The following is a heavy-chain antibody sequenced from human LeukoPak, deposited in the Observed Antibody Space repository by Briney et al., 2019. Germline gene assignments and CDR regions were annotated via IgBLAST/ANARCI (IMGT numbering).Heavy chain of an antibody. D-gene: IGHD3-10*01. CDR3: ARGAVRGGTNFDY. CDR1: GDSVSGSPAV. V-gene: IGHV6-1*01. CDR2: AYYRSKWYI. J-gene: IGHJ4*02. Sequence: SQTLSLTCALSGDSVSGSPAVWNWIRQSPSRGPEWLGRAYYRSKWYIDYAVSVKGRITITPGTSKNQFSLQLNSVTPEDTAVYYCARGAVRGGTNFDYWGQGTLVTVSS.